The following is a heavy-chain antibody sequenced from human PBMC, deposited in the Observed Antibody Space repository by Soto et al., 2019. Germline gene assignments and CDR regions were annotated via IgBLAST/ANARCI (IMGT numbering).Heavy chain of an antibody. D-gene: IGHD2-2*02. Sequence: QVPLVESGGGAVQPGRSLRLSCVASGFTFSSYAMHWVRQAPGKGLEWVAVISYDGSNKYYADSVKGRFTISRDNSKNMLYLQMNSLRAEDTAVYYCAKVPGYSATWGFDYWGQGTLVTVSS. CDR1: GFTFSSYA. CDR3: AKVPGYSATWGFDY. V-gene: IGHV3-30*18. J-gene: IGHJ4*02. CDR2: ISYDGSNK.